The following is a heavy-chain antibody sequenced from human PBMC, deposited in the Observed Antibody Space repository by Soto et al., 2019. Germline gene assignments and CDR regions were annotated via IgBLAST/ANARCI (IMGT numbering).Heavy chain of an antibody. CDR2: IWYDGSNK. J-gene: IGHJ4*02. V-gene: IGHV3-33*01. CDR1: GFPFSSFG. Sequence: QVQLVESGGGVVQPGRSLRLSCAASGFPFSSFGMHWVRQAPGKGLEWVAVIWYDGSNKYYADSVKGRFTISRDNSKNTRYLQMNSLRAEDTAVYYCARDSEDGVVDYWGQGTLVTVSS. D-gene: IGHD1-26*01. CDR3: ARDSEDGVVDY.